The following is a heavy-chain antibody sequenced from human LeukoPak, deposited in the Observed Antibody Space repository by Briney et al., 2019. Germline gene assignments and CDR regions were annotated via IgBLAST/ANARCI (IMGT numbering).Heavy chain of an antibody. D-gene: IGHD4-17*01. J-gene: IGHJ3*02. CDR2: INPNSGGT. V-gene: IGHV1-2*02. CDR3: ARSDPMTTVTTGAFDI. CDR1: GYTFTGYY. Sequence: GASVKVSCKASGYTFTGYYMHWVRQAPGQGLEWMGWINPNSGGTNYAQKLQGRVTMTTDTSTSTAYMELRSLRSDDTAVYYCARSDPMTTVTTGAFDIRGQGTMVTVSS.